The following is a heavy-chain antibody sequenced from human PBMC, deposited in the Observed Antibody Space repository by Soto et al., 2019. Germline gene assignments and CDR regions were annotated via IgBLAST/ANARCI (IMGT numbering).Heavy chain of an antibody. V-gene: IGHV4-34*01. J-gene: IGHJ4*02. CDR2: INHSGST. Sequence: ETLSLTCAVYGGSFSGYYWSWIRQPPGKGLEWIGEINHSGSTNYNPSLKSRVTISVDTSKNQFSLKLSSVTAADTAVYYCARVSGSYYHVYYFDYWGQGTLVTVSS. CDR3: ARVSGSYYHVYYFDY. CDR1: GGSFSGYY. D-gene: IGHD1-26*01.